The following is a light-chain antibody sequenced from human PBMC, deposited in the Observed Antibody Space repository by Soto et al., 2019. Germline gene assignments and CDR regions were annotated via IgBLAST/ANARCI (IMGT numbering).Light chain of an antibody. CDR2: GAS. J-gene: IGKJ1*01. CDR1: QSVSRN. Sequence: EVLMTQSPATLSVSPGERATLSCRASQSVSRNLAWYQQKPGQAPRLLIYGASTRATGIPARFSGSGSGTEFTLTISSLQSEDFAVYYCQQYNNWPLWTFGQGTKVDIK. CDR3: QQYNNWPLWT. V-gene: IGKV3-15*01.